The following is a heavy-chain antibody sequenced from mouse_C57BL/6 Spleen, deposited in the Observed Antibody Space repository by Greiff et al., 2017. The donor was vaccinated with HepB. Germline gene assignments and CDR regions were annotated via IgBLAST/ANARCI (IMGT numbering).Heavy chain of an antibody. D-gene: IGHD2-3*01. Sequence: VQLKQSGPVLVKPGASVKMSCKASGYTFTDYYMNWVKQSHGKSLEWIGVINPYNGGTSYNQKFKGKATLTVDKSSSTAYMELNSLTSEDSAVYYCARKGVYDGYYYAMDYWGQGTSVTVSS. CDR1: GYTFTDYY. CDR2: INPYNGGT. CDR3: ARKGVYDGYYYAMDY. V-gene: IGHV1-19*01. J-gene: IGHJ4*01.